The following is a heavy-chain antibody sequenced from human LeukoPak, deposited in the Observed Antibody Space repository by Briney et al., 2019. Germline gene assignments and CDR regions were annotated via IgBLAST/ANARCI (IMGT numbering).Heavy chain of an antibody. J-gene: IGHJ4*02. CDR3: TRDEDEELVRDY. CDR1: GFTFSVAA. D-gene: IGHD6-13*01. V-gene: IGHV3-23*01. Sequence: GGSLRLSCAASGFTFSVAAMTWVRQAPGKGLEWVSLIGASGESTYYADSVKGRFTISRDNAKRSLYLQMNSLRADDTAVYYCTRDEDEELVRDYWGQGTLVTVSS. CDR2: IGASGEST.